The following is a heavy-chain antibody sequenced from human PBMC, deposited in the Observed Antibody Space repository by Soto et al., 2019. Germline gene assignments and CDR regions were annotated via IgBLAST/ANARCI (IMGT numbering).Heavy chain of an antibody. CDR1: GGTFSSHI. D-gene: IGHD2-21*01. J-gene: IGHJ6*02. V-gene: IGHV1-69*02. CDR2: IIPILGVA. CDR3: ARVPIHLFYGMDV. Sequence: QVQLVQSGAEVKKPGSSVKVSCKASGGTFSSHIISWVRQAPGQGREWMGRIIPILGVANYAQKFQGRVTITADKSTNTAYMELTSLRSEDTAVFYCARVPIHLFYGMDVWGQGTTVTVSS.